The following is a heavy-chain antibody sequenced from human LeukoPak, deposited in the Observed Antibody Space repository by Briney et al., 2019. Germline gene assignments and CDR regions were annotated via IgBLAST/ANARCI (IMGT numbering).Heavy chain of an antibody. Sequence: GGSLRLSSAASGFTFDDSGMSWVPHAPRKGLGWVSGINWNGGSTGYAHSVKGRFTISRDNAKNSLYLQMNSLRAEDTALYHCARDGWEYYGMDVWGQGTTVTVSS. J-gene: IGHJ6*02. CDR2: INWNGGST. CDR1: GFTFDDSG. D-gene: IGHD1-26*01. CDR3: ARDGWEYYGMDV. V-gene: IGHV3-20*01.